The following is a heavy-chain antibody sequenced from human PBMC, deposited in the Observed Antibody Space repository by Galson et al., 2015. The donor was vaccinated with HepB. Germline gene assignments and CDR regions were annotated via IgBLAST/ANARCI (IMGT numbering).Heavy chain of an antibody. CDR2: VSYDGDLD. Sequence: SLRLSCAASGFTFSHYGMHWVRQAPGKGLEWVTVVSYDGDLDHYAEPVKGRFTISRDNSRNTLYLQMNSLRAEDTAVYFCAKGYDSTGYYSSDYWGQGTLVTVSA. CDR3: AKGYDSTGYYSSDY. D-gene: IGHD3-9*01. J-gene: IGHJ4*02. V-gene: IGHV3-30*18. CDR1: GFTFSHYG.